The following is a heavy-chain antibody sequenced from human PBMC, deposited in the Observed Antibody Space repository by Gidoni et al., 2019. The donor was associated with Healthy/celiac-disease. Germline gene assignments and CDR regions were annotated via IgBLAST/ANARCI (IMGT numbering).Heavy chain of an antibody. CDR1: ASSCSGYY. V-gene: IGHV4-34*01. J-gene: IGHJ6*02. CDR2: INHSGST. D-gene: IGHD3-16*01. Sequence: QVQLQQRGAVMLKHSETLTLTCAVYASSCSGYYWSWIRQPPGKRLEWIGEINHSGSTNYKPSLKSRVTISVDTSKNQFSLKLSSVTAADTAVYYCASAVGGVMLYYYYGIDFWGQGTTVTVSS. CDR3: ASAVGGVMLYYYYGIDF.